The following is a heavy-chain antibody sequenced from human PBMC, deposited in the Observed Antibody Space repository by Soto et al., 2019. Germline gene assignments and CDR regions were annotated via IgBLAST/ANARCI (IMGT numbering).Heavy chain of an antibody. V-gene: IGHV4-4*02. Sequence: LETLSLTCAVSGGSISSCNWWSWVRQPPGKGLEWIGEIYHSGSTNYNPSLKSRVTISVDKSKNQFSLKLSSVTAADTAVYYCARERGSSGWLDYWGQGTLVTVSS. CDR3: ARERGSSGWLDY. D-gene: IGHD6-19*01. J-gene: IGHJ4*02. CDR2: IYHSGST. CDR1: GGSISSCNW.